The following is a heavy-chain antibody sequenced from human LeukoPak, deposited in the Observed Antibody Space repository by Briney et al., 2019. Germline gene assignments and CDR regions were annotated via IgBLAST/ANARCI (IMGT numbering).Heavy chain of an antibody. CDR2: IIPIFGTA. V-gene: IGHV1-69*05. J-gene: IGHJ4*02. D-gene: IGHD6-19*01. CDR1: GGTFSSYA. CDR3: ARGPSSYAVAGIFDY. Sequence: ASVKVSCKASGGTFSSYAISWVRQAPGQGLEWMGGIIPIFGTANYAQKFQGRVTITTDESTSTAYMELSSLRSEDTAVYYCARGPSSYAVAGIFDYWGQGTLVTVSS.